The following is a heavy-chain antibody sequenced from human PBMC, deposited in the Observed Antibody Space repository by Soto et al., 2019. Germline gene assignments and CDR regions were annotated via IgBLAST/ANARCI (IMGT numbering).Heavy chain of an antibody. D-gene: IGHD6-13*01. CDR1: GYTLTELS. Sequence: QVQLVQSGAEVKKPGASVKVSCKVSGYTLTELSMHWVRQAPGKGLEWMGGFDPEDGETIYAQKFQGRVTMTEDTSTDTAYMELSSLRSEDTAVYYWATGGYSSSWYVYYGMDVWGQGTTVTVSS. CDR2: FDPEDGET. CDR3: ATGGYSSSWYVYYGMDV. J-gene: IGHJ6*02. V-gene: IGHV1-24*01.